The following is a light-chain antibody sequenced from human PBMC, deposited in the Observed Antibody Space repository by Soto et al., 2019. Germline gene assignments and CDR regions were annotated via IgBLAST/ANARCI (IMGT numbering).Light chain of an antibody. CDR3: SSYAGSNWYV. CDR2: EVN. Sequence: QSLLTQPASATGSPGQSVSIWCTGTNIDVGGYNYVSWYQQYPGKAPKLIIYEVNERPSGVPDRFSGSKSGNTASLTVSGLQTADEADYYCSSYAGSNWYVFGTGTKVTVL. V-gene: IGLV2-8*01. J-gene: IGLJ1*01. CDR1: NIDVGGYNY.